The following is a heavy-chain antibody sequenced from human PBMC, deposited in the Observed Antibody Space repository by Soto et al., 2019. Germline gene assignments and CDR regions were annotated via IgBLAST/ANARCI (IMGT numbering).Heavy chain of an antibody. D-gene: IGHD3-3*01. V-gene: IGHV3-23*01. Sequence: GGSLRLSCAASGFTFSSYAMSWVRQAPGKGLEWVSAISGSGGSTYYADSVKGRFTISRDNSKNTLYLQMNSLRAEDTAVYYCAKEHSGITIFGVVTDFDYWGQGTLVTVSS. CDR2: ISGSGGST. CDR1: GFTFSSYA. CDR3: AKEHSGITIFGVVTDFDY. J-gene: IGHJ4*02.